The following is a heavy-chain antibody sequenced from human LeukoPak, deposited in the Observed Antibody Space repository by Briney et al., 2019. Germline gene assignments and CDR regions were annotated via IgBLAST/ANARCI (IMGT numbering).Heavy chain of an antibody. CDR3: ARKLLWFGELYFDY. J-gene: IGHJ4*02. D-gene: IGHD3-10*01. CDR1: GFTVSSNY. CDR2: IYSGGST. Sequence: GGSLRLSCAASGFTVSSNYMSWVRQAPGKGLEWVSVIYSGGSTYYADSVKGRFTISRDNSKNTLYLQMNSLRAEDTAVYYCARKLLWFGELYFDYWGQGTLVTVSS. V-gene: IGHV3-53*01.